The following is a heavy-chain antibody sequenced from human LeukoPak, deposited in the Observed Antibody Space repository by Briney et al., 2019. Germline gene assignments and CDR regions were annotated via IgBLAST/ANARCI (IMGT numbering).Heavy chain of an antibody. CDR2: IIPIFGTA. J-gene: IGHJ4*02. Sequence: SVKVSCKASGGTFSSYAISWVRQAPGQGLEWMGGIIPIFGTANYAQKFQGRVTMTRDMSTSTVYMEVSSLRSEDTAVYYCAGAVTNLGVAIPAHWGQGTLVTVSS. V-gene: IGHV1-69*05. CDR3: AGAVTNLGVAIPAH. D-gene: IGHD3-3*01. CDR1: GGTFSSYA.